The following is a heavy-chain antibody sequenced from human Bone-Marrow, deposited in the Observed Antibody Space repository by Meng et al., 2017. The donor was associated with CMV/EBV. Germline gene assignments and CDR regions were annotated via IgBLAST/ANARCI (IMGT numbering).Heavy chain of an antibody. CDR1: EFNFNVSY. Sequence: SCAASEFNFNVSYMNWIRQAPGKGLQWVSHIRSSGSTKKYTDSVKGRVTISRDNAKNSLYLQMNSLRAEDTAVYYCARVYCSSTSCLNAEYFQHWGQGTLVTVSS. V-gene: IGHV3-11*04. D-gene: IGHD2-2*01. CDR2: IRSSGSTK. CDR3: ARVYCSSTSCLNAEYFQH. J-gene: IGHJ1*01.